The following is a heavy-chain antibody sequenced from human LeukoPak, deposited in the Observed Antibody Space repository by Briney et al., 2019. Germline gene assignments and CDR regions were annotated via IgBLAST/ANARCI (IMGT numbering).Heavy chain of an antibody. CDR2: TSSNGANS. V-gene: IGHV3-23*01. J-gene: IGHJ4*02. CDR1: GFSFNYAA. CDR3: AKDIQGSY. D-gene: IGHD2-21*01. Sequence: PGGSLRLSCAASGFSFNYAAMTWVRQAPGKGLEWVSLTSSNGANSYYADSVKGRFTISRDNSKNTLYLHMDSLRAEDTAIYYCAKDIQGSYWGQGTLVTVSS.